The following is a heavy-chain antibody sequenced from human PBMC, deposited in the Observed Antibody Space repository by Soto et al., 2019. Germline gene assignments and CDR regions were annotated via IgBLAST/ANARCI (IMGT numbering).Heavy chain of an antibody. CDR3: ARDPIAARPLYSWFDP. V-gene: IGHV1-69*06. CDR1: GGTFSSYS. Sequence: SVKVSCKASGGTFSSYSISWVRQAPGQGLEWMGGIIPIFGTANYAQKFQGRVTITADKSTSTAYMELSSLRSGDTAVYYCARDPIAARPLYSWFDPWGQGTLVTVSS. J-gene: IGHJ5*02. D-gene: IGHD6-6*01. CDR2: IIPIFGTA.